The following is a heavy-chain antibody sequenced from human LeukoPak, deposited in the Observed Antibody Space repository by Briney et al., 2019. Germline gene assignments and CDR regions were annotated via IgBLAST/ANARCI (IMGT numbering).Heavy chain of an antibody. V-gene: IGHV4-39*01. CDR3: ASAYYYDSSGYPDAFDI. J-gene: IGHJ3*02. CDR1: GGSISSSSYY. CDR2: TYYSGST. Sequence: SETLSLTCTVSGGSISSSSYYWGWIRRPPGKGLEWIGSTYYSGSTYYNPSLKSRVSISVDTSKNQFSLKLRSVTAADTAVYYCASAYYYDSSGYPDAFDIWGQGTMVTVSS. D-gene: IGHD3-22*01.